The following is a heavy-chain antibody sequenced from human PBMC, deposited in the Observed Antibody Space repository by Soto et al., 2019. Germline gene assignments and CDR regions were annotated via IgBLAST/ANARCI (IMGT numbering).Heavy chain of an antibody. CDR1: GDTIPSYY. J-gene: IGHJ5*02. CDR3: ARLGAYYQSLDP. D-gene: IGHD2-21*01. CDR2: MYYTGST. V-gene: IGHV4-59*08. Sequence: SETLSLTCSVSGDTIPSYYWNWIRQPPGKRLEWIGYMYYTGSTRYNPSLGSRVTFSVDASKNQFSLKLSSVTAADTAVYYCARLGAYYQSLDPWGPGTLVTVSS.